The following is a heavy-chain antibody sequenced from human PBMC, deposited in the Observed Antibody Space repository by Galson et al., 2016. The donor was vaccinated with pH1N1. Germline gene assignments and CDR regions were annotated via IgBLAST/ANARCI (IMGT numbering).Heavy chain of an antibody. CDR2: ISPYSGNT. CDR3: ARDPRELSPTFGSFDI. Sequence: SVKVSCKASGYTFTIYGISWVRQAPGQGLEWMGWISPYSGNTKYAQKVQGRVTMTTEKSTGTSYMELRSLTSDDTAVYYCARDPRELSPTFGSFDIWGQGTMVTVSS. D-gene: IGHD3-10*01. V-gene: IGHV1-18*01. CDR1: GYTFTIYG. J-gene: IGHJ3*02.